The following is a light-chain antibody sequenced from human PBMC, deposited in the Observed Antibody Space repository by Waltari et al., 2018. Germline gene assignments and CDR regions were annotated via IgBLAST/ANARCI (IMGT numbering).Light chain of an antibody. CDR1: KSKIGADFA. CDR2: SFS. V-gene: IGLV1-40*01. Sequence: QSVLTQPPSVSGAPGQRVTISGRGTKSKIGADFAVPWYQQVPGPAPKLLLHSFSNRPSGVSDRFSGFKSGASASLVITGLQAEDEAMYYCQSYDTTLSAVVFGGGTRLTV. J-gene: IGLJ2*01. CDR3: QSYDTTLSAVV.